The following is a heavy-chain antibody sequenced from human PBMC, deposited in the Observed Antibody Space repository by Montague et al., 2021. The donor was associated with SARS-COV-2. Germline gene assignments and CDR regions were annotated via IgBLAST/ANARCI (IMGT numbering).Heavy chain of an antibody. J-gene: IGHJ4*02. CDR1: GFTFSSYG. CDR2: MSYDGSNK. V-gene: IGHV3-30-3*01. Sequence: SLRLSCAASGFTFSSYGMHWVRQALGKGLEWVAVMSYDGSNKYYADSVKGRFTISRDNSKNTLYLQMNSLRVEDTAVYYCARDSYLSGFDYWGQGTLVTVSS. CDR3: ARDSYLSGFDY. D-gene: IGHD3-10*01.